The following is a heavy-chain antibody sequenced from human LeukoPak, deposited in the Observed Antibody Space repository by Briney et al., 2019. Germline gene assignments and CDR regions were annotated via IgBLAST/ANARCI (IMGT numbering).Heavy chain of an antibody. Sequence: GRSLRLSCVASGFTFSNYLMNWVRQAPGKGLEWVSGISLSGSSIYYADSVKGRFTISRDNSKNTLYLQMDRLRVEDTAVYYCAMALDYWAQGTLVTVSS. CDR3: AMALDY. CDR2: ISLSGSSI. CDR1: GFTFSNYL. J-gene: IGHJ4*02. V-gene: IGHV3-23*01.